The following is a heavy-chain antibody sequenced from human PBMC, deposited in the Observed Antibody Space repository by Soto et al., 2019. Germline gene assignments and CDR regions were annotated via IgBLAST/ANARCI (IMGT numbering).Heavy chain of an antibody. CDR1: GDSFNTYW. CDR2: THPGDSET. CDR3: ARQGRDGHNQGYGMDV. J-gene: IGHJ6*02. Sequence: PGESLKISCKGSGDSFNTYWIAWVRQMPGKGLEWMGITHPGDSETRYSPSFEGQVTISADKSISTAYLQWSSLKASDTAMYYCARQGRDGHNQGYGMDVLGQGTTVTVSS. V-gene: IGHV5-51*01.